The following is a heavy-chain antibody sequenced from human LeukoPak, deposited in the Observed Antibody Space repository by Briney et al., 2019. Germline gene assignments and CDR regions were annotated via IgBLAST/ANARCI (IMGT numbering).Heavy chain of an antibody. D-gene: IGHD5-12*01. CDR2: ISYDGSNQ. CDR1: GFTFSGYG. CDR3: AKDRGRPRVATTLYYFDY. V-gene: IGHV3-33*06. J-gene: IGHJ4*02. Sequence: GRSLRLSCAASGFTFSGYGMHWVRQAPGKGLEWVAVISYDGSNQYYADSVKGRFTISRDNSKNTLYLQMNSLRAEDTAVYYCAKDRGRPRVATTLYYFDYWGQGTLVTVSS.